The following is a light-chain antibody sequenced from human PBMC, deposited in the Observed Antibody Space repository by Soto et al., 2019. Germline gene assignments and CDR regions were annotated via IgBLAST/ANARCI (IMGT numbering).Light chain of an antibody. V-gene: IGKV1-5*03. CDR3: QHWNHYSWT. Sequence: DIHMTQSPSTLSASVGDRVTITCRASQSISIWLAWYQQKPGKAPNLLIYKTSSLETGVPSRFSGSGSGTEFTLPISSLQPDSFATYYCQHWNHYSWTFGQPTKVEV. CDR1: QSISIW. CDR2: KTS. J-gene: IGKJ1*01.